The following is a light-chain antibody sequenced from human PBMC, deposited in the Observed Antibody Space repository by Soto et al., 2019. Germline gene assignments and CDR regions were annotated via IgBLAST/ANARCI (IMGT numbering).Light chain of an antibody. CDR3: QHYNSYWT. J-gene: IGKJ1*01. CDR1: QSITGW. V-gene: IGKV1-5*03. Sequence: DIQMTQSPSTLSASVGDRVTITCRASQSITGWLAWYQQKPGKAPKLLIYKASTLQSGVPSRFSGRGSGTEFTLTISSLQPDDFATYYCQHYNSYWTFGQGTKVEIK. CDR2: KAS.